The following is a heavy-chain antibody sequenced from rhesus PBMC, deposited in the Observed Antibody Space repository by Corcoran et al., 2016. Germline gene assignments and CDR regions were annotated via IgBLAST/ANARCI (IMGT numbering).Heavy chain of an antibody. Sequence: QLQLQESGPGPVKPSETLSVTCAVSGGSINSSYWSWFRQAPAKGLEWIGYFYGSGSSTNYTPSHESRVTLSKDTSKNQFSLKLRSVTAADTAVYYCARGKAGTTDFDYWGQGVLVTVSS. CDR3: ARGKAGTTDFDY. D-gene: IGHD1-20*01. CDR2: FYGSGSST. V-gene: IGHV4-169*01. J-gene: IGHJ4*01. CDR1: GGSINSSY.